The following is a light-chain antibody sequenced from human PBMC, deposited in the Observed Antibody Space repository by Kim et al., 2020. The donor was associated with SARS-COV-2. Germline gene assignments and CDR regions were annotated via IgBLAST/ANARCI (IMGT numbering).Light chain of an antibody. Sequence: IRSELVWCHQRPGKAPKLLIYNASTLENGVPSRFSGGGSGTDFSLTINGLQPEDFATYYCLQSSAPPYTFGPGTKLEI. CDR3: LQSSAPPYT. CDR1: IRSE. V-gene: IGKV1-6*01. J-gene: IGKJ2*01. CDR2: NAS.